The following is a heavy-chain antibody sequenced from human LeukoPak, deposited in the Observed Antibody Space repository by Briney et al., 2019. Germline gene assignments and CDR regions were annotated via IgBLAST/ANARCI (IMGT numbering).Heavy chain of an antibody. D-gene: IGHD3-9*01. V-gene: IGHV3-48*03. CDR3: ARDYSDILTGYSPLDY. Sequence: GGALRLSCAASRFTFSSHEMNWVRQAPGKGLEWVSYIISSGSTIYYADSVKGRFTISRDNAKNSLYLQMNSLRAEDTAVYYCARDYSDILTGYSPLDYWGQGTLVTVSS. CDR2: IISSGSTI. CDR1: RFTFSSHE. J-gene: IGHJ4*02.